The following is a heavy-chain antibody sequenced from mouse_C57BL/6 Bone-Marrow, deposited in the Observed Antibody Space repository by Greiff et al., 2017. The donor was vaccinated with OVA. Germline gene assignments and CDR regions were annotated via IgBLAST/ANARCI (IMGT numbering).Heavy chain of an antibody. CDR2: IDTETGGT. V-gene: IGHV1-15*01. D-gene: IGHD1-1*01. CDR3: TPYYDGSSYWYFDV. J-gene: IGHJ1*03. Sequence: QVQLKESGAELVRPGASVTLSCKASGYTFTDYEMHWVKQTPVHGLEWIGAIDTETGGTAYNQKFKGKAILTADKSSSTAYMELRSLTSEDSAVYYCTPYYDGSSYWYFDVWGTGTTVTVSS. CDR1: GYTFTDYE.